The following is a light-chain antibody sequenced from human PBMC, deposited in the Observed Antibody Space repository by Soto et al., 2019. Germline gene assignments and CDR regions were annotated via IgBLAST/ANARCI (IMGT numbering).Light chain of an antibody. CDR3: QQYDKWPHT. J-gene: IGKJ2*01. CDR1: QNLSRN. V-gene: IGKV3-15*01. CDR2: YAS. Sequence: EVVMTQSPVTLSVSPGERATLSCRASQNLSRNLAWYQQQPGQAPRLLIFYASTRATGIRARFSGSGSGTDFTLTISSLQSEDFAVYFCQQYDKWPHTFGQGTKLEIK.